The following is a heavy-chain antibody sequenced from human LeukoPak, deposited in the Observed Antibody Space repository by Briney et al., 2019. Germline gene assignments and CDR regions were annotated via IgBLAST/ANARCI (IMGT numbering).Heavy chain of an antibody. CDR2: ISYDGSNK. V-gene: IGHV3-30*03. J-gene: IGHJ4*02. Sequence: GGSLRLSCAASGFTFSSYGMHWVRQAPGKGLEWVAVISYDGSNKYYADSVKGRFTISRDNSKNTLYLQMNSLRAEDTAVYYCARALNYDSSGYSPLYYFDYWGQGTLVTVSS. CDR3: ARALNYDSSGYSPLYYFDY. D-gene: IGHD3-22*01. CDR1: GFTFSSYG.